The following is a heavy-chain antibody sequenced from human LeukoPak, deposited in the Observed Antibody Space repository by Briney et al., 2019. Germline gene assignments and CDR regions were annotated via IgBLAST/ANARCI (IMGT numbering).Heavy chain of an antibody. V-gene: IGHV4-4*07. D-gene: IGHD3-3*01. J-gene: IGHJ3*02. CDR2: IYTSGST. CDR3: ARAYYDFWSGYLQSLDAFDI. CDR1: GGSISSYY. Sequence: PSETLSLTCTVSGGSISSYYWSWIRQPAGKGLEWIGRIYTSGSTNYNPSLKSRVTMSVDTSKNQFSLKLSSVTAADTAVYYCARAYYDFWSGYLQSLDAFDIWGQGTMVTVSS.